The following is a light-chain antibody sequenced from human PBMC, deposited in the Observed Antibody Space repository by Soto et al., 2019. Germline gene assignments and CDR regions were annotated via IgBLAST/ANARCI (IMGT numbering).Light chain of an antibody. V-gene: IGKV1-39*01. CDR3: QQSYSTLTT. J-gene: IGKJ1*01. CDR2: AAS. CDR1: QSISSY. Sequence: DIQMTQSPSSLSASVGDRVTITCRASQSISSYLNWYQQKPGKAPKLLIYAASSLQSGVPSRFSGSVSGTEFTLTISSLQPEDFATYYCQQSYSTLTTFGQGTKVEIK.